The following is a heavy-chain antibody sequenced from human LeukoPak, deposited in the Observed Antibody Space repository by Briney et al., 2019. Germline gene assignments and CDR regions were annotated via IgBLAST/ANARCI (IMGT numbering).Heavy chain of an antibody. CDR2: IYHSGST. V-gene: IGHV4-4*02. Sequence: SETLSLTCAVSGGSISSSNWWSWVRQPPGKGLEWIGEIYHSGSTNYNPSLKSRVTISVDKSKNQFSLKLSSVTAADTAVYYCARERLRYFDWLSSSDYWGQGTLVTVSS. D-gene: IGHD3-9*01. J-gene: IGHJ4*02. CDR1: GGSISSSNW. CDR3: ARERLRYFDWLSSSDY.